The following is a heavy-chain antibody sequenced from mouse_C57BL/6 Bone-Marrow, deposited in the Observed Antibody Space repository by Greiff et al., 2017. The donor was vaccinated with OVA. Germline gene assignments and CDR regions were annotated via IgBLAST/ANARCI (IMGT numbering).Heavy chain of an antibody. V-gene: IGHV8-8*01. CDR2: IWWDDDT. D-gene: IGHD2-3*01. CDR3: ARMGDGYFIHAMDY. Sequence: QVTLKESGPGILQPSQTLSLTCSFSGFSLSTFGMGVGWIRQPSGKGLEWLAHIWWDDDTSYNPALKSRLTISKDTSKNQVFLKIANVDTADTATYYCARMGDGYFIHAMDYWGQGTSVTVSS. J-gene: IGHJ4*01. CDR1: GFSLSTFGMG.